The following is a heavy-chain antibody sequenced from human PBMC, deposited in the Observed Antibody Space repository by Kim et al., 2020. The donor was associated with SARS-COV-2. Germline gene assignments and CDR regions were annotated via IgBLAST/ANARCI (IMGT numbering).Heavy chain of an antibody. CDR3: ARERGNTVTMVRGVIDY. CDR2: IYHSGST. Sequence: TLSLTCAVSGGSISSSNWWSWVRQPPGKGLEWIGEIYHSGSTNYNPSLKSRVTISVDKSKNQFSLKLSSVTAADTAVYYCARERGNTVTMVRGVIDYWGQGTLVTVSS. CDR1: GGSISSSNW. J-gene: IGHJ4*02. V-gene: IGHV4-4*02. D-gene: IGHD3-10*01.